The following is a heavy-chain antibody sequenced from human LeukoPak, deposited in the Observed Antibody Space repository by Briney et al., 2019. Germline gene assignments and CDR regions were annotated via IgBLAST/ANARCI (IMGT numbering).Heavy chain of an antibody. J-gene: IGHJ4*02. CDR1: GYTFTSYD. Sequence: WASVKVSCKASGYTFTSYDINWVRQATGQGLEWMGWMNPNSGNTGYAQKFQGRVTITADESTSTAYMELSSLRSEDTAVYYCARAPGFWSANEGVYFDYWGQGTLVTVSS. V-gene: IGHV1-8*01. CDR3: ARAPGFWSANEGVYFDY. CDR2: MNPNSGNT. D-gene: IGHD3-3*01.